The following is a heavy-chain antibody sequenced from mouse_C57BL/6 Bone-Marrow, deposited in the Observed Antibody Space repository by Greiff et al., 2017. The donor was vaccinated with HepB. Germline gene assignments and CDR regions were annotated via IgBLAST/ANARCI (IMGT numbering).Heavy chain of an antibody. D-gene: IGHD1-2*01. CDR1: GYTFTSYW. V-gene: IGHV1-69*01. Sequence: QVQLQQPGAELVMPGASVKLSCKASGYTFTSYWMHWVKQRPGQGLEWIGEIDPSDSYTNYNQKFKGKSTLTVDKSSSTAYMQLSSLPSEDSAVYYCAREGTVTADWYFDVWGAGTTVAVAS. CDR3: AREGTVTADWYFDV. J-gene: IGHJ1*01. CDR2: IDPSDSYT.